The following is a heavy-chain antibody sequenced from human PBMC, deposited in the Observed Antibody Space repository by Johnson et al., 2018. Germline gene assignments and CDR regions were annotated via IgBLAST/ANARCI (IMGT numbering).Heavy chain of an antibody. CDR3: AKGRAPRGDAIQH. J-gene: IGHJ1*01. Sequence: VQLVESGGGLVQPGRSLRLSCAASGFTFDDYAMHWVRQAPGKGLEWVSGIYWNSGSIEYADSVKGRFTISRDNAKNSLYLQMNSLRTEDTAFYYCAKGRAPRGDAIQHWGQGTLVTVSS. CDR1: GFTFDDYA. D-gene: IGHD1-14*01. V-gene: IGHV3-9*01. CDR2: IYWNSGSI.